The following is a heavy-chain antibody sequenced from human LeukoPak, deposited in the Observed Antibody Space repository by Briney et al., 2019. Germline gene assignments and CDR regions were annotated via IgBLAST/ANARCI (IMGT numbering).Heavy chain of an antibody. CDR3: AKARGYCSGGSCYRYASDI. Sequence: GGSLRLSCAASGFTFSDYAMSWVRQGPGKGLEWVSVMSGSGRSTYYADSVKGRFTISRDNSKNTFYLQMSSLRVDDTAIYFCAKARGYCSGGSCYRYASDIWGQGTMVTVSS. CDR1: GFTFSDYA. J-gene: IGHJ3*02. V-gene: IGHV3-23*01. CDR2: MSGSGRST. D-gene: IGHD2-15*01.